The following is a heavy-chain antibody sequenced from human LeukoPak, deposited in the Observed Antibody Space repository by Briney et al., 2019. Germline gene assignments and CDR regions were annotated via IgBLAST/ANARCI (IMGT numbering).Heavy chain of an antibody. CDR3: ARMPQQLVIYFFDY. V-gene: IGHV3-7*05. Sequence: GGSLRLSCAASGFTCSNYWMSWVRQAPGKGLEWVANIKQDGSEKKYVDSVKGRFTISRDNAKNSLYLQMNSLRAEDTAVYYCARMPQQLVIYFFDYWGQGTLVTVSS. D-gene: IGHD6-13*01. CDR2: IKQDGSEK. CDR1: GFTCSNYW. J-gene: IGHJ4*02.